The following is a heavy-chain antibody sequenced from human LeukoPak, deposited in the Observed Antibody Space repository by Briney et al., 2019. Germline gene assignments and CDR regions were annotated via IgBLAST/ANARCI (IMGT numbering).Heavy chain of an antibody. CDR1: GFTFSSYW. J-gene: IGHJ4*02. CDR2: INSDGNNR. V-gene: IGHV3-74*01. D-gene: IGHD5-18*01. CDR3: AKEGYRYGYAIDY. Sequence: PGGSLRLSCAASGFTFSSYWMHWVRQAPGKGLLWVSLINSDGNNRGYADSVKGRFTISRDNSKNTLYLQMNSLRAEDTAVYYCAKEGYRYGYAIDYWGQGTLVTVSS.